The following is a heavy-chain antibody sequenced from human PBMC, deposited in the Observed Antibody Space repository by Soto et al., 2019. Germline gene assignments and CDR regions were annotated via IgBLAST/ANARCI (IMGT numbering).Heavy chain of an antibody. D-gene: IGHD2-15*01. J-gene: IGHJ6*03. CDR3: ARDRYCSGGSCYGREEYYYMDV. CDR1: GGSISSYY. CDR2: IYYSGST. V-gene: IGHV4-59*01. Sequence: QVQLQESGPGLVKPSETLSLTCTVSGGSISSYYWSWIRQPPGKGLEWIGYIYYSGSTNYNPSLKSRVTISVDTSKNQFSLKLSSVTAADTAVYYCARDRYCSGGSCYGREEYYYMDVWGKGTTVTVSS.